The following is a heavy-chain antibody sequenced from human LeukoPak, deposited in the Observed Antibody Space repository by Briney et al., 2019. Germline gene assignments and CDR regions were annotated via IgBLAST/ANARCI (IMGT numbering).Heavy chain of an antibody. V-gene: IGHV4-59*01. CDR1: GGSISSYF. CDR2: IYSSGST. CDR3: ARGSDILTY. Sequence: LEALSLTCSVPGGSISSYFWSSIRHPPGKGLGWIGYIYSSGSTNYNPSLKSRVTILRDTSKNQFSLKLTSVTAADTAVYYCARGSDILTYWGQGTLVTVST. D-gene: IGHD3-9*01. J-gene: IGHJ4*02.